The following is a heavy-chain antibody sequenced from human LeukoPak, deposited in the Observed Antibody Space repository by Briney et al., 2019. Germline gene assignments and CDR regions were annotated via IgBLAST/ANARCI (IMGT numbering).Heavy chain of an antibody. Sequence: ASVKVSCKASGYTFTSYYMHWVRQAPGQGLEWMGIINPSGGSTSYAQKFQGRVTMTRDMSTSTDYMELSSLRAEDTAVYYCAKTMVRGVIINPYFDYWGQGTLVTVSS. V-gene: IGHV1-46*01. J-gene: IGHJ4*02. CDR3: AKTMVRGVIINPYFDY. CDR2: INPSGGST. CDR1: GYTFTSYY. D-gene: IGHD3-10*01.